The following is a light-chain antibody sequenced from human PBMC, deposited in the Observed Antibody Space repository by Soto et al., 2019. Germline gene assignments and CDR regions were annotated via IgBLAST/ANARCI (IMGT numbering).Light chain of an antibody. CDR2: DVS. CDR1: SSDVDGYNY. CDR3: SSYTSSSTYV. J-gene: IGLJ1*01. V-gene: IGLV2-14*01. Sequence: QSALTQPASVSGSPGQSITISCTGTSSDVDGYNYVSWYQQHPGKAPKHMIYDVSNRPSGVSNRFSGSKSGNTASLTISGLQAEDEADYYCSSYTSSSTYVFGTGTKLTVL.